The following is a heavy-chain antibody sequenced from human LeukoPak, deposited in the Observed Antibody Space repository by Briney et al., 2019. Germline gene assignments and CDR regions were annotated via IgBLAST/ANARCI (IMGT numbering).Heavy chain of an antibody. V-gene: IGHV3-23*01. CDR2: LSGNGEST. Sequence: GGSLRLSCAASGFTFSSYAMSWVRQAPGKGLEWVSTLSGNGESTYYADSVKGRFTISRDNSRNTLYLRMDSLRAEDTAAYYCTKARYLVGVVFMPWGQGTLVTVSS. CDR1: GFTFSSYA. J-gene: IGHJ4*02. D-gene: IGHD3-3*01. CDR3: TKARYLVGVVFMP.